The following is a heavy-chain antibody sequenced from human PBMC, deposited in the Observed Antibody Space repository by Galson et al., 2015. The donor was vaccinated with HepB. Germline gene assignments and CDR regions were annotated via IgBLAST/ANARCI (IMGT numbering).Heavy chain of an antibody. D-gene: IGHD1-26*01. CDR3: ARHQYSGHPSRASDI. CDR2: IYPRDSDA. J-gene: IGHJ3*02. Sequence: QSGAEVKKPGESLKISCKGSGYSFTTYWIAWVRQMPGKGLEWMGIIYPRDSDARYSPSFQGQVTMSVDKSITTAYLQWSSLEATDTAMYYCARHQYSGHPSRASDIWGQGTMVSVSS. CDR1: GYSFTTYW. V-gene: IGHV5-51*01.